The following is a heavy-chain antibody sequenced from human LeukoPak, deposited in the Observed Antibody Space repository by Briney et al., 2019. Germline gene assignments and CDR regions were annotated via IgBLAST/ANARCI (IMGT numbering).Heavy chain of an antibody. J-gene: IGHJ4*02. Sequence: GGSLRLSCAASGFTFSSYSMNWVRQAPGKGLEWVSSISSSSSYIYYADSLKGRFTISRDNAKNSLYLQMNSLRAEDTAVYYCAKLLSNSGRFLYWGQGTLVTVSS. V-gene: IGHV3-21*01. CDR2: ISSSSSYI. CDR3: AKLLSNSGRFLY. D-gene: IGHD4-23*01. CDR1: GFTFSSYS.